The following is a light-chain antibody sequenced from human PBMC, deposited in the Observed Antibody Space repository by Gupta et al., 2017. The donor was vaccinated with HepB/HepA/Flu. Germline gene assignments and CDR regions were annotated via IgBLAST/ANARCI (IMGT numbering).Light chain of an antibody. CDR1: SSKAGRDN. J-gene: IGLJ1*01. CDR2: NDD. V-gene: IGLV1-47*02. Sequence: QPVLTQPPSASGTPGQRVAISCSGSSSKAGRDNVYWYRQLPGTAPKLLIYNDDRRPSGVPDRFSGSKSGTSASLAISGLRSEDEADYYCAAWDNSLSAYVFGTGTWVTVL. CDR3: AAWDNSLSAYV.